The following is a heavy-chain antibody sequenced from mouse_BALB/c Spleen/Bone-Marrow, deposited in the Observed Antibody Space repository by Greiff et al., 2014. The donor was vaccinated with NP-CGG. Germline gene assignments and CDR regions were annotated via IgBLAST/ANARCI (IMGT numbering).Heavy chain of an antibody. V-gene: IGHV1-69*02. Sequence: VQLQQSGAELVRPGASVKLSCRASGYTFTSYWINWVKQRPGQGLEWIGNIYPSDTYTNYNQRFKDKATLTVDKSSSTAYMQLSSPTSEDSAVYYCTGYGNSHYYAVDYWGQGTSVTVSS. CDR3: TGYGNSHYYAVDY. CDR2: IYPSDTYT. CDR1: GYTFTSYW. J-gene: IGHJ4*01. D-gene: IGHD1-1*01.